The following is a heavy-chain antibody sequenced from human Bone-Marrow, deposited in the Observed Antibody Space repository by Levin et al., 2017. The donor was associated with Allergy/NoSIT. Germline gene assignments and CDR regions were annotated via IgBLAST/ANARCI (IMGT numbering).Heavy chain of an antibody. CDR3: ARVLSAAGTASDGVFGY. D-gene: IGHD6-13*01. CDR2: IYYSGNT. CDR1: GGSIGGSAYY. Sequence: SETLSLTCTVSGGSIGGSAYYWSWIRQHPGKGLEWIGYIYYSGNTNYNPSLRSRVTISVDTSKNQFSLKVNSVSAADTAVYYCARVLSAAGTASDGVFGYWGQGTLVTVSS. V-gene: IGHV4-31*03. J-gene: IGHJ4*02.